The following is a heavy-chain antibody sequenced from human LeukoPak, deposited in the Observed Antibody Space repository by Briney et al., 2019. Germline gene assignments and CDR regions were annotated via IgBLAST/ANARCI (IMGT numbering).Heavy chain of an antibody. CDR2: IYYSGST. V-gene: IGHV4-59*12. CDR1: GGSISSYY. Sequence: PSETLSLTCTVSGGSISSYYWSWIRQPPGKGLEWIGYIYYSGSTNYNPSLKSRVTISVDTSKNQFSLKLSSVTAADTAVYYCARLRAVRMAPPSPVAAAGNPYYYYYMDVWGKGTTVTVSS. CDR3: ARLRAVRMAPPSPVAAAGNPYYYYYMDV. D-gene: IGHD6-13*01. J-gene: IGHJ6*03.